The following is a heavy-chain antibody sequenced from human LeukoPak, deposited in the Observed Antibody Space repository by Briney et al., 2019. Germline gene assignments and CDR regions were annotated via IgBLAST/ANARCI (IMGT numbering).Heavy chain of an antibody. CDR3: ARSGYDFH. Sequence: PSETLSLTCTVSGGSISSSSYYWGWIRQPPGRGLEWIGSIYYSGSTYYNLSLKSRVTISVDTSKNQFSLKLSSVTAADTAVYYCARSGYDFHWGQGTLVTVSS. J-gene: IGHJ4*02. D-gene: IGHD5-12*01. V-gene: IGHV4-39*07. CDR2: IYYSGST. CDR1: GGSISSSSYY.